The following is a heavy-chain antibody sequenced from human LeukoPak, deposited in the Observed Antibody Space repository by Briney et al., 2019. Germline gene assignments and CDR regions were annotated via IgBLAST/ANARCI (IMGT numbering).Heavy chain of an antibody. J-gene: IGHJ4*02. D-gene: IGHD3-22*01. Sequence: PGGSLRLSCAASGFTFNSYAIHWVRQAPGKGLEWVSVISYDGTTEFYGDSVKGRFTISRDNSKNTLYLQMNSLRAEDTAVYYCARDRQYYYDSSGYPQNWGQGTLVTVSS. CDR3: ARDRQYYYDSSGYPQN. V-gene: IGHV3-30*03. CDR1: GFTFNSYA. CDR2: ISYDGTTE.